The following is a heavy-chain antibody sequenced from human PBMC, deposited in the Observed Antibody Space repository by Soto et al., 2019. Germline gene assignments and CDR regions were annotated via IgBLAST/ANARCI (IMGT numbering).Heavy chain of an antibody. Sequence: QITLKESGPTLVKPTQTLTLTCTFSGFSLSTSKVGVGWIRQPPGKALEWLVFIYWDDDKRYSPSLKSRLTITKDTSNNQVVLTMTNMDPVDTATYYCARTKGSTVTYYFDYWGQGTLVTVSS. CDR2: IYWDDDK. V-gene: IGHV2-5*02. D-gene: IGHD4-17*01. CDR1: GFSLSTSKVG. J-gene: IGHJ4*02. CDR3: ARTKGSTVTYYFDY.